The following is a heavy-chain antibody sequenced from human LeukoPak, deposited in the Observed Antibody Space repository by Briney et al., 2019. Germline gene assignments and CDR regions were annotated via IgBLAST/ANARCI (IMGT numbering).Heavy chain of an antibody. Sequence: GGSLRLSCAASGFTFISYAMTWVRQAPGKGLEWVSVISGSGGTTFYADSVKGRFTISRDNSKNTLYLQMNSLRPEDTAVYYCARAPLAAGTAGPYFDYWGQGTLVTVSP. CDR1: GFTFISYA. D-gene: IGHD6-13*01. J-gene: IGHJ4*02. CDR2: ISGSGGTT. CDR3: ARAPLAAGTAGPYFDY. V-gene: IGHV3-23*01.